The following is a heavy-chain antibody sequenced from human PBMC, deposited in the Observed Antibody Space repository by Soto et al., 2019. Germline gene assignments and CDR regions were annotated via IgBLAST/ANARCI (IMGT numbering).Heavy chain of an antibody. CDR2: ISSSSSTI. V-gene: IGHV3-48*02. Sequence: PGGSLRLSCAASGFTFSSCSMNWVRQAPGKGLEWVSYISSSSSTIYYADSVKGRFTISRDNAKNSLYLQMNSLRDEDTAVYYCASTYDFWSGNDPYFDYWGQGTLVTVSS. CDR1: GFTFSSCS. J-gene: IGHJ4*02. CDR3: ASTYDFWSGNDPYFDY. D-gene: IGHD3-3*01.